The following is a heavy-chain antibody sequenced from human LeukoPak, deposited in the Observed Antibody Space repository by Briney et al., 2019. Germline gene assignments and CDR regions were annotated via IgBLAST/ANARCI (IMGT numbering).Heavy chain of an antibody. CDR3: ARGVRYFDYYYYGMDV. J-gene: IGHJ6*02. D-gene: IGHD3-9*01. CDR2: INHSGST. CDR1: GGSISSYY. Sequence: MSSETLSLTCTVSGGSISSYYWSWIRQPPGKGLEWIGEINHSGSTNYNSSLKSRVTISVDTPKNQFSLKLSSVTAADTAVYYCARGVRYFDYYYYGMDVWGQGTTVTVSS. V-gene: IGHV4-34*01.